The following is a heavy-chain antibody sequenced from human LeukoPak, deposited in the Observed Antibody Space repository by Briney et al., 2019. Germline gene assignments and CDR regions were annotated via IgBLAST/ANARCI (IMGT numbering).Heavy chain of an antibody. CDR2: IRGSGVTT. V-gene: IGHV3-23*01. CDR1: GFTFSSYA. D-gene: IGHD2-15*01. CDR3: AKGTGVAATTTPNDY. Sequence: GGSLRLSCEASGFTFSSYAMSWVRQAPGKGLEWVSGIRGSGVTTYYADSVKGRFTISRDNSKNTLYLQMNTLRAEDTAVYYCAKGTGVAATTTPNDYWGQGTPVTVSS. J-gene: IGHJ4*02.